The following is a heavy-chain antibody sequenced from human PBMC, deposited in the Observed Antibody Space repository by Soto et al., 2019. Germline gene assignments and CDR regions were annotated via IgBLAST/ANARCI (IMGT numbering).Heavy chain of an antibody. D-gene: IGHD3-3*01. V-gene: IGHV4-59*08. CDR2: IYYSGTT. CDR3: ARHVPYWSDSSHCAYGLDG. Sequence: QVQLQESGPGLVRPSETLSLICTVSGGSISSYYWSWIRQPPGKGLEWIGYIYYSGTTRYNPSLRGRVTSPIDTSKDQVSLKPSSMTAADTAVYHCARHVPYWSDSSHCAYGLDGWGQGTTVTVSS. J-gene: IGHJ6*02. CDR1: GGSISSYY.